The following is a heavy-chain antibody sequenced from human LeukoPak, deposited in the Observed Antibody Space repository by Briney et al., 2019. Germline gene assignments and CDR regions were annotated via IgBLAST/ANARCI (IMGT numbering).Heavy chain of an antibody. Sequence: ASVRVSCKASGYTFTGYYIHWVRQAPGQGLEWMGSINPNTGATNYVQKFQGRVTMTRDTSISTAYMTLSRLRSDDTAVYYCARTFSESYYYYGMDVWGQGTTVTVSS. J-gene: IGHJ6*02. D-gene: IGHD1-26*01. V-gene: IGHV1-2*02. CDR1: GYTFTGYY. CDR3: ARTFSESYYYYGMDV. CDR2: INPNTGAT.